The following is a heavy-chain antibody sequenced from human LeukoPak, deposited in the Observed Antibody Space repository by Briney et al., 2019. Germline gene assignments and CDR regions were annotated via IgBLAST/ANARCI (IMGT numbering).Heavy chain of an antibody. J-gene: IGHJ3*02. V-gene: IGHV1-2*02. D-gene: IGHD3-10*01. CDR1: GYTFTGYY. CDR2: INPNSGGT. Sequence: ASVKVSCKSSGYTFTGYYMHWVRQAPGQGLEWMGWINPNSGGTNYAQKFQGRVTMTRDTSISTAYMDLSRLRSDDTAVYYCARRSHPYGSGSPRAFGIWGQGTMVTVPS. CDR3: ARRSHPYGSGSPRAFGI.